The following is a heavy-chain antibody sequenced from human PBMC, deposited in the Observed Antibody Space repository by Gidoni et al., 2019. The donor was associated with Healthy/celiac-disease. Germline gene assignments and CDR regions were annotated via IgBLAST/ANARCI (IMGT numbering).Heavy chain of an antibody. J-gene: IGHJ6*02. CDR1: GFTVSSNY. V-gene: IGHV3-53*04. CDR2: IYSGGST. Sequence: EVQRVESGGGLVQPGGSLRLSCAASGFTVSSNYMSWVSQAPGKGLEWVSVIYSGGSTYYADSVKGRFTISRHNSKNTLYLQMNSLRAEDTAVYYCARDYWVQGVITQPPDYYYYYGMDVWGQGTTVTVSS. D-gene: IGHD3-10*01. CDR3: ARDYWVQGVITQPPDYYYYYGMDV.